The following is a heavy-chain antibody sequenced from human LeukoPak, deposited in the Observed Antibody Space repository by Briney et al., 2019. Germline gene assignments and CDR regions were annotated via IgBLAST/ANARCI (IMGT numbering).Heavy chain of an antibody. Sequence: GGSLRLSRAASGFTPRSYTMNWVRQAPGKGLEWVSSIGISSNKIYYADSVKGRFIISRDNAKNSVYLQMNSLRAEDTAVYYCARDRGYGDHPSRFDPWGQGTQVTVSS. J-gene: IGHJ5*02. CDR2: IGISSNKI. V-gene: IGHV3-21*01. CDR3: ARDRGYGDHPSRFDP. CDR1: GFTPRSYT. D-gene: IGHD5-12*01.